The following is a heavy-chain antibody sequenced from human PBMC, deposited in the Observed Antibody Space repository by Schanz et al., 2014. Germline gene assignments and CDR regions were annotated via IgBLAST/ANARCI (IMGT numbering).Heavy chain of an antibody. CDR1: GYTFAVYY. D-gene: IGHD6-13*01. CDR2: INVYNGDT. J-gene: IGHJ3*02. Sequence: QVQLVQSGAEVKKPGASVKVSCKASGYTFAVYYIHWVRQAPGQGLEWMGWINVYNGDTKFAKTFQDRVTLTTDTSTSTAYMELRSLRSDDTAVYYCARNIIATARAYDIWGQGTMVTVSS. V-gene: IGHV1-18*04. CDR3: ARNIIATARAYDI.